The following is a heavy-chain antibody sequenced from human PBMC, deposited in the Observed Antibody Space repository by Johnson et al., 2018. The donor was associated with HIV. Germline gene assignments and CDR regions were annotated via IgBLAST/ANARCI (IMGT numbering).Heavy chain of an antibody. D-gene: IGHD5-18*01. CDR2: ISYDGTNK. CDR1: GFIFSSYG. CDR3: ARGLYSYGLGDAFDI. Sequence: QVQLVESGGGVVQPGRSLRLSCAASGFIFSSYGMHWVRQAPGKGLEWVAVISYDGTNKYYADSVKGRFTISRDDSKNTLYLQMNSLRAEDTAVYYCARGLYSYGLGDAFDIWGQGTMVTVSS. V-gene: IGHV3-30*03. J-gene: IGHJ3*02.